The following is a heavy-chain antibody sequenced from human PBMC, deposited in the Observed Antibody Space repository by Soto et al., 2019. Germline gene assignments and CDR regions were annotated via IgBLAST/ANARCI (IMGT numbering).Heavy chain of an antibody. V-gene: IGHV2-5*02. Sequence: QITLKESGPTLAKPTQTLTLTCTFSGFSLSTNGVGVGWIRQPPGKALEWLALIYWDDSKEYSPSLRSRLTITKDTSRTQVVLTMTNMDPVDTATYYCAKKGGGDYILGYWGQGTLVTVSA. J-gene: IGHJ4*02. CDR1: GFSLSTNGVG. CDR2: IYWDDSK. CDR3: AKKGGGDYILGY. D-gene: IGHD4-17*01.